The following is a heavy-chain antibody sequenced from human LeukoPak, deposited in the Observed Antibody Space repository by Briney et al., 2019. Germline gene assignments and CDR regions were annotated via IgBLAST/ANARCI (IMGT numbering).Heavy chain of an antibody. D-gene: IGHD5-18*01. J-gene: IGHJ4*02. CDR1: GGSFSGYY. V-gene: IGHV4-34*01. CDR2: INHSGST. CDR3: ASTGTATDD. Sequence: PSETLSLTCAVYGGSFSGYYWSWIRQPPGKGLEWVGEINHSGSTNYNPSLKRRVTISVDTSKNQFSLKLSSVTAADTAVYYCASTGTATDDWGQGTLVTVSS.